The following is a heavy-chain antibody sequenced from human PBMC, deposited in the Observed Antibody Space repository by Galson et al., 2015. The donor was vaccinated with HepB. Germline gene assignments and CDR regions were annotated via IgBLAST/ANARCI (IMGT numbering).Heavy chain of an antibody. CDR1: GYTFTSYA. CDR2: INAGNGNT. D-gene: IGHD1-26*01. CDR3: ARDQWEPRMFDP. Sequence: SVKVSCKASGYTFTSYAMHWVRQAPGQRLEWMGWINAGNGNTKYSQKFQGRVTITRDTSASTAYMELSSLRSEDTAVYYCARDQWEPRMFDPWGQGTLVTVSS. J-gene: IGHJ5*02. V-gene: IGHV1-3*01.